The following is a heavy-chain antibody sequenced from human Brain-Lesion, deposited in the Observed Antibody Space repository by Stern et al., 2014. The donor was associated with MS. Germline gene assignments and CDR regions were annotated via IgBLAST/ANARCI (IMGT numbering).Heavy chain of an antibody. CDR3: ARGERWFDS. Sequence: EVHPVESGGGLVPPVGSLRLSCAASGFTFSNYWMHWVRQAPGQGLVWVSRVNNDGRRTSYADSVKGRFTMSRDNAKNTLYLQMNSLRVEDTAIYYCARGERWFDSWGQGTLVTVSS. D-gene: IGHD3-10*01. V-gene: IGHV3-74*02. J-gene: IGHJ5*01. CDR1: GFTFSNYW. CDR2: VNNDGRRT.